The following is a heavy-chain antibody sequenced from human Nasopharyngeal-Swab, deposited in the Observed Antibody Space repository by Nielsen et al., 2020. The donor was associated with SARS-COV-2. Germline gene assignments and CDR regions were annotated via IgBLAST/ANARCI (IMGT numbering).Heavy chain of an antibody. D-gene: IGHD3-22*01. V-gene: IGHV4-31*03. J-gene: IGHJ3*02. CDR1: GGSISSGGYY. Sequence: SETLSLTCTVSGGSISSGGYYWSWIRQHPGKGLEWIGYIYYSGSTYYNPSLNSRVTISVDTSKNQFSLKLSSVTAADTAVYYCAREPITMKVGGGRAFDIWGQGTMVTVSS. CDR3: AREPITMKVGGGRAFDI. CDR2: IYYSGST.